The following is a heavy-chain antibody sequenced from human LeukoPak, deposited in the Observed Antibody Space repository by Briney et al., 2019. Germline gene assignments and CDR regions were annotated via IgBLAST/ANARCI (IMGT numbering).Heavy chain of an antibody. CDR1: GGSINSYY. Sequence: PSETLSLTCTVSGGSINSYYWSWIRQPAGKGLEWIGRIYSSGSTNYNPSLKSRVSMSVDTSKNQFSLKLTSVTAADTAVYYCARGGKATVVTLWGQGILVTVPS. D-gene: IGHD4-23*01. CDR2: IYSSGST. V-gene: IGHV4-4*07. CDR3: ARGGKATVVTL. J-gene: IGHJ4*02.